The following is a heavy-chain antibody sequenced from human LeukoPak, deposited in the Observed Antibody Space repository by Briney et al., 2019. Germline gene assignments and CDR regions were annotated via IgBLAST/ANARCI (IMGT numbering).Heavy chain of an antibody. D-gene: IGHD1-7*01. J-gene: IGHJ4*02. CDR3: ARQGPRNYAWFDY. CDR1: GYSFTSYW. CDR2: IYPDDSDT. Sequence: GESLKISCKGSGYSFTSYWIGWVRQMPGKGLEGMGIIYPDDSDTRYSPSFQGQVTISADTSISTAYLQWSSLKASDTAMYYCARQGPRNYAWFDYWAQGTRVTVSS. V-gene: IGHV5-51*01.